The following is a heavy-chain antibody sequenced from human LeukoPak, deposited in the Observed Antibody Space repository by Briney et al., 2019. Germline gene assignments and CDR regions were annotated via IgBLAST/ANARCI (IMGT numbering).Heavy chain of an antibody. V-gene: IGHV1-2*02. CDR3: ARGRSEHSSGWYGDYYYYMDV. CDR1: GYTFTGYY. D-gene: IGHD6-19*01. CDR2: INPNSGGT. Sequence: ASVKVSCKASGYTFTGYYMHWVRQAPGQGLEWMGWINPNSGGTNYAQKFQGRVTMTRDTSISTAYMELSRLRSEDTAVYYCARGRSEHSSGWYGDYYYYMDVWGKGTTVTISS. J-gene: IGHJ6*03.